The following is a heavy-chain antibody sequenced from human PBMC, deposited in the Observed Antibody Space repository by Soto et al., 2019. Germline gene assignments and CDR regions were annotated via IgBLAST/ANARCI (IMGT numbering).Heavy chain of an antibody. Sequence: ETLSLTCTVSGGSISSYYWSWIRQPPGKGLEWIGYIYYSGSTNYNPSLKSRVTISVDTSKNQFSLKLSSVTAADTAVYYCARHNYYYDSSGYYGDPFDYWGQGTLVTVSS. J-gene: IGHJ4*02. CDR2: IYYSGST. V-gene: IGHV4-59*08. CDR1: GGSISSYY. CDR3: ARHNYYYDSSGYYGDPFDY. D-gene: IGHD3-22*01.